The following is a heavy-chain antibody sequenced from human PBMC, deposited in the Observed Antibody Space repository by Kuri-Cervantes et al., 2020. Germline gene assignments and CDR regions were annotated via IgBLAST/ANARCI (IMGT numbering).Heavy chain of an antibody. V-gene: IGHV3-7*03. J-gene: IGHJ6*02. Sequence: GESLKISCVASGFTFSSYWMNWVRQAPGKGLEWVANMKQDGSQKYYVDSVKGRFTISRDNARNSLYLEMNSLRAEDTAIYYCARDLRGLHDYDDFGYYYGLDVWGQGTTVTVSS. D-gene: IGHD4-17*01. CDR1: GFTFSSYW. CDR2: MKQDGSQK. CDR3: ARDLRGLHDYDDFGYYYGLDV.